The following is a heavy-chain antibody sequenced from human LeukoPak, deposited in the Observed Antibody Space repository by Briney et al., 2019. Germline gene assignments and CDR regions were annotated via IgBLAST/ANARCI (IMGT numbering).Heavy chain of an antibody. CDR2: INPNSGGT. J-gene: IGHJ5*02. Sequence: ASVKVSCKASGYTFTGYYMHWVRQAPGQGLEWMGLINPNSGGTNYAQKVQGRVTMTRDTSISTAYMELSRLRSGDTAVYYCARDFAAPYYYGSGSQPWGQGTLVTVSS. V-gene: IGHV1-2*02. CDR1: GYTFTGYY. D-gene: IGHD3-10*01. CDR3: ARDFAAPYYYGSGSQP.